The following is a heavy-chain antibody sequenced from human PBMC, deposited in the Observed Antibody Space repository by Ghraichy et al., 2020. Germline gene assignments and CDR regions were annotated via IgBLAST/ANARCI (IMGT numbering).Heavy chain of an antibody. D-gene: IGHD2-15*01. V-gene: IGHV3-64*02. CDR3: ARSIGYCSGGSCYAGFVGYYGMDV. CDR2: ISSNGGST. J-gene: IGHJ6*02. Sequence: GGSLRLSCAASGFTFSSYAMHWVRQAPGKGLEYVSAISSNGGSTYYADSVKGRFTISRDNSKNTLYLQMGSLRAEDMAVYYCARSIGYCSGGSCYAGFVGYYGMDVWGQGTTVTVSS. CDR1: GFTFSSYA.